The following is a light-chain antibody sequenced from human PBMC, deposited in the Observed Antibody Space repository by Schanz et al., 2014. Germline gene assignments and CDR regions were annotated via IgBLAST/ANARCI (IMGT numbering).Light chain of an antibody. J-gene: IGLJ3*02. V-gene: IGLV2-23*01. CDR2: EGS. CDR1: SSDVGSYNL. Sequence: QSALTQPASVSGSPGQSITISCTGTSSDVGSYNLVSWYQQHPGKAPKLMIYEGSKRPSGVPDRFSGSKSGNTASLTISGLQVEDEADYYCCSNAGRYTRVFGGGTKLTVL. CDR3: CSNAGRYTRV.